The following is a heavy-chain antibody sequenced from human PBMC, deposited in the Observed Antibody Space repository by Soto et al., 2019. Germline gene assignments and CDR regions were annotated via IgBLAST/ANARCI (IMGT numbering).Heavy chain of an antibody. CDR1: GFSFSNYN. D-gene: IGHD2-15*01. Sequence: TGGSLRLSCVASGFSFSNYNMNWVRQAPGRGLEWVSYITDSSDTVHYADSVKGRFTISRDNAKRSLYLQMMSLTAEDTAIYYCVRGGGGGLFDPWGQGTMVTVSS. V-gene: IGHV3-48*04. CDR3: VRGGGGGLFDP. J-gene: IGHJ5*02. CDR2: ITDSSDTV.